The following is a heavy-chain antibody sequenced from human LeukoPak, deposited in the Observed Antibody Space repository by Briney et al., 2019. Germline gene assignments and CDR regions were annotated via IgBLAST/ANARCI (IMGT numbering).Heavy chain of an antibody. V-gene: IGHV3-72*01. Sequence: GGSLRLSCEASGFTFSGHYIDWVRQAPGKGLQWVGRTRDKVHSYTTEYAASVKGRFTISRDDSKKSVYLQMNSLKTEDTAVYYCTREGYDSSGLDAFDIWGQGTMVTVSS. CDR3: TREGYDSSGLDAFDI. CDR2: TRDKVHSYTT. D-gene: IGHD3-22*01. J-gene: IGHJ3*02. CDR1: GFTFSGHY.